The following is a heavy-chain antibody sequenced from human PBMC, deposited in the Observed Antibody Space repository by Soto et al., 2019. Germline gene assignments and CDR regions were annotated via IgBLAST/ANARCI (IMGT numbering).Heavy chain of an antibody. CDR1: GFTFSSND. J-gene: IGHJ3*01. D-gene: IGHD3-22*01. CDR2: IYSSGST. CDR3: ATRPLLPGAP. Sequence: EVQLVESGGGLIQPGGSLRLSCAASGFTFSSNDMNWVRQAPGKGLEWVSLIYSSGSTSYADSVKGRFTISRDNSKNTLYLPMSSLRAADTAVYYCATRPLLPGAPWGQGTMVTVSS. V-gene: IGHV3-53*01.